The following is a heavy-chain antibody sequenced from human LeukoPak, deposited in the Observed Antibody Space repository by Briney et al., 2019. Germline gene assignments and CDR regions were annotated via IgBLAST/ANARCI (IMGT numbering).Heavy chain of an antibody. V-gene: IGHV4-34*01. CDR2: INHSGST. CDR3: ARVIRPIGYCGSTSCYTSGMDV. CDR1: GGSFSGYY. Sequence: SETLSLTCAVYGGSFSGYYWSWIRQPPGKGLEWIGEINHSGSTNYNPSLKSRVTISVDTSKNQFSLKLSSVTAADTAVYYCARVIRPIGYCGSTSCYTSGMDVWGQGTTVTVSS. J-gene: IGHJ6*02. D-gene: IGHD2-2*02.